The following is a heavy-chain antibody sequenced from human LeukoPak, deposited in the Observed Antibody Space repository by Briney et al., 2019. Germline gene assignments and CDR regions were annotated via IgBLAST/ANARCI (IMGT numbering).Heavy chain of an antibody. CDR2: IIPILGIA. CDR1: GYTFTNHY. Sequence: ASVKVSCKASGYTFTNHYLHWVRQAPGQGLGWMGRIIPILGIANYAQKFQGRVTITADKSTSTAYMELSSLRSEDTAVYYCARGGIVGATIDYWGQGTLVTVSS. J-gene: IGHJ4*02. CDR3: ARGGIVGATIDY. D-gene: IGHD1-26*01. V-gene: IGHV1-69*04.